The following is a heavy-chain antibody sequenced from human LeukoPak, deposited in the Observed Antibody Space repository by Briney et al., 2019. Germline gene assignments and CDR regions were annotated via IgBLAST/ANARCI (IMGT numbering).Heavy chain of an antibody. J-gene: IGHJ4*02. CDR3: AKRTRDGYNTPIDS. V-gene: IGHV3-23*01. D-gene: IGHD5-24*01. Sequence: PGGSMRLSCAASGFTFSSCAMNRVRQAPGKGLEGVSDISGSGTETHYADSVKGQFTVSRDNSKNTLYLQMNSLRVEDTAVYYCAKRTRDGYNTPIDSWGPGILVTVSS. CDR2: ISGSGTET. CDR1: GFTFSSCA.